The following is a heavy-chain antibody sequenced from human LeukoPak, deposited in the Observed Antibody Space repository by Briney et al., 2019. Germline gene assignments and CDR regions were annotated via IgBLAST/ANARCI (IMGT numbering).Heavy chain of an antibody. CDR2: IIPIFGTA. CDR3: ARGPLMTTVTVFDY. J-gene: IGHJ4*02. D-gene: IGHD4-17*01. CDR1: GGTFSSYA. Sequence: GASVKVSCKASGGTFSSYAISWVRQAPGQGLEWMGGIIPIFGTANYAQKFQGRVTITADESTSTAYMELSSLRSEDTAVCYCARGPLMTTVTVFDYWGQGTLVTVSS. V-gene: IGHV1-69*13.